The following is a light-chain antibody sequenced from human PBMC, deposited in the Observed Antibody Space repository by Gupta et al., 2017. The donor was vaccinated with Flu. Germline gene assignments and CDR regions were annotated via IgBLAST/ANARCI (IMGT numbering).Light chain of an antibody. J-gene: IGLJ3*02. Sequence: SFELTQPPSVSVSPGQTVTITCSGHKLVDKYTSWYQQKAGQSPVVVIFRDDNRPSGIPERFAGSNSGDTATLTISGTQAIDEADYYCQAWDRGTAVFGGGTKLTVL. CDR2: RDD. CDR1: KLVDKY. CDR3: QAWDRGTAV. V-gene: IGLV3-1*01.